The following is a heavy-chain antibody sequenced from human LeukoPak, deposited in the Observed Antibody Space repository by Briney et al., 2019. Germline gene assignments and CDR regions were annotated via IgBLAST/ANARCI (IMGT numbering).Heavy chain of an antibody. CDR1: GFTFTNYA. Sequence: HPGGSLRLSCAASGFTFTNYAMYWVRQAPGRGLEWVSAVSGRDDSTYHADSVKGRFTISRDTSKNTLYLQMNSLRAEDTAVYYCAKWGDYDILTGYYDPDYWGQGTLVTVSS. CDR3: AKWGDYDILTGYYDPDY. CDR2: VSGRDDST. J-gene: IGHJ4*02. D-gene: IGHD3-9*01. V-gene: IGHV3-23*01.